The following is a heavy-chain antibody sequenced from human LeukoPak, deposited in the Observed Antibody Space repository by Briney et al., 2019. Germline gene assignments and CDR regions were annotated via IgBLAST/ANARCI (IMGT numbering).Heavy chain of an antibody. CDR2: IYYSGST. J-gene: IGHJ4*02. V-gene: IGHV4-39*07. Sequence: SETLSLTCTVSGGSISSSSYDWGWIRQPPGKGLEWIGSIYYSGSTYYNPSLKSRVTISVDTSKNQFSLKLSSVTAADTAVYYCARDRSITVAVYDYWGQGTLVTVSS. CDR1: GGSISSSSYD. CDR3: ARDRSITVAVYDY. D-gene: IGHD6-19*01.